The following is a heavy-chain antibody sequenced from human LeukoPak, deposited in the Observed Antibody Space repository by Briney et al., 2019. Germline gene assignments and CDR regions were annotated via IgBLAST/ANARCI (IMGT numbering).Heavy chain of an antibody. CDR1: GYSFTSYR. CDR2: IYPGNSNI. Sequence: GGSPKISCKGSGYSFTSYRVGCVPGRSGNGGEWMGVIYPGNSNIRYSPSFHARVTISPDKSMSHAYLQCRSRTGSDPARYSCARRPYAGGWGFDYWGQRILVSVSS. J-gene: IGHJ4*02. D-gene: IGHD6-19*01. CDR3: ARRPYAGGWGFDY. V-gene: IGHV5-51*01.